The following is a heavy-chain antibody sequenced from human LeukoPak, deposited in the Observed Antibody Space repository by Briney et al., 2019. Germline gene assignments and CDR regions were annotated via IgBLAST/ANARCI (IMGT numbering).Heavy chain of an antibody. Sequence: SQTLSLTCTVSGGSISSGSYYWSWIRQPAGKGLEWIGRIYTSGSTNYNPSLKSRVTISVGTSKNRFSLKLSSVTAADTAVYYCARDTEGYYDSKWGQGTLVTDSS. J-gene: IGHJ4*02. V-gene: IGHV4-61*02. CDR2: IYTSGST. CDR3: ARDTEGYYDSK. D-gene: IGHD3-22*01. CDR1: GGSISSGSYY.